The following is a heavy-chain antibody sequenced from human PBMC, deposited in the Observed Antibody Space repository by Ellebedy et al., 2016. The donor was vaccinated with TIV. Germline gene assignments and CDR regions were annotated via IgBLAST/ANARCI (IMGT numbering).Heavy chain of an antibody. CDR3: AMGGGPHFDWLLA. CDR1: GFSFSSYW. Sequence: GESLKISCAASGFSFSSYWMSWVRQAPGKGLEWVANIKQDGSEKYYVDSVKGRFTISRDNAKNSLYLQMNRLRAEDTAVYYCAMGGGPHFDWLLAWGQGTLVTVSS. J-gene: IGHJ5*02. D-gene: IGHD3-9*01. V-gene: IGHV3-7*01. CDR2: IKQDGSEK.